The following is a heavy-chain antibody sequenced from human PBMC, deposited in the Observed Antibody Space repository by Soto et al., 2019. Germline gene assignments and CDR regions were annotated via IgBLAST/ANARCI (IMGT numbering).Heavy chain of an antibody. Sequence: QLQLQESGPGLVKPSETLSLTCTVSGGSISSSSYYWGWIRQPPGKGLEWIGSIYYSGSTYYNPSLKSRFTISVDTSKNQFSLKLSSVTAADTAVYYCARHVYPLDFAREDWFDPWGQGTLVTVSS. V-gene: IGHV4-39*01. CDR2: IYYSGST. J-gene: IGHJ5*02. D-gene: IGHD3-9*01. CDR1: GGSISSSSYY. CDR3: ARHVYPLDFAREDWFDP.